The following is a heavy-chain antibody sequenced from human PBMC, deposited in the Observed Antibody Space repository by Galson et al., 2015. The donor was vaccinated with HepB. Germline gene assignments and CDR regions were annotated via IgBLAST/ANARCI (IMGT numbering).Heavy chain of an antibody. D-gene: IGHD1-26*01. CDR3: AKMSVGCIDY. CDR1: GYIFSNYW. Sequence: QSGAEVKKPGESLKISCKGSGYIFSNYWIVWVRQMPGKGLEFMGIIYPGDSDTKYSPSFQGQVTISADKSTSTAYLQWSSLKASDTAMYYCAKMSVGCIDYWGQGTLVTVAS. V-gene: IGHV5-51*01. J-gene: IGHJ4*02. CDR2: IYPGDSDT.